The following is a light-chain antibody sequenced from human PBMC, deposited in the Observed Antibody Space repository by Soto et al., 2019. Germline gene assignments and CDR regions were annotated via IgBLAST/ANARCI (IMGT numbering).Light chain of an antibody. CDR3: GSWDSSLTANG. Sequence: QSVLTQPPSVSAAPGQKVTISCSGTTSNGANNFVSWYQQFPGKAPKLLIYDDIRRPSGIPDRFSASKSGTSATLGITGLQTGDEADYYCGSWDSSLTANGFGTGTKVTVL. CDR2: DDI. V-gene: IGLV1-51*01. CDR1: TSNGANNF. J-gene: IGLJ1*01.